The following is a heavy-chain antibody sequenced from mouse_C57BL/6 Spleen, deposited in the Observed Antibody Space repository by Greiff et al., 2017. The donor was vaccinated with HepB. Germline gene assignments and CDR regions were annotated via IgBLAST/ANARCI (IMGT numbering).Heavy chain of an antibody. CDR3: ARDSSGYRFAY. CDR2: IYPGDGDT. Sequence: VQVVESGPELVKPGASVKISCKASGYAFSSSWMNWVKQRPGKGLEWIGRIYPGDGDTNYNGKFKGKATLTADKSSSTAYMQLSSLTSEDSAVYFCARDSSGYRFAYWGQGTLVTVSA. CDR1: GYAFSSSW. J-gene: IGHJ3*01. V-gene: IGHV1-82*01. D-gene: IGHD3-2*02.